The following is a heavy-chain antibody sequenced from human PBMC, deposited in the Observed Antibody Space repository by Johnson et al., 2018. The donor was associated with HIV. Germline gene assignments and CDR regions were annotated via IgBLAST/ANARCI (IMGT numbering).Heavy chain of an antibody. CDR1: GFTFSSYW. CDR2: ISGSGGST. V-gene: IGHV3-23*04. CDR3: ARGLIDYGDSQAFDI. D-gene: IGHD4-17*01. Sequence: VQLVESGGGLIQPGGSLRLSCAASGFTFSSYWMSWVRQAPGKGLEWVSAISGSGGSTYYADSVKGRFTISRDNSKNTLYLQMNSLRAEDTAVYYCARGLIDYGDSQAFDIWGQGTMVTVSS. J-gene: IGHJ3*02.